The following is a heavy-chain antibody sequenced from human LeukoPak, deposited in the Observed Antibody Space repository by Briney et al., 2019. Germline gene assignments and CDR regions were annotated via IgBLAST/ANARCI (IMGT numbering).Heavy chain of an antibody. CDR2: IRYDGSNK. D-gene: IGHD3-10*01. CDR1: GFTFSSYG. Sequence: GGSLRLSCAASGFTFSSYGMHWVRQAPGKGLEWVAFIRYDGSNKYYADSVKGRFTISRDNSKNTLYLQMNSLRAEDTAVYYCAKDNHAAEYGSGESFDYWGQGTLVTVSS. V-gene: IGHV3-30*02. CDR3: AKDNHAAEYGSGESFDY. J-gene: IGHJ4*02.